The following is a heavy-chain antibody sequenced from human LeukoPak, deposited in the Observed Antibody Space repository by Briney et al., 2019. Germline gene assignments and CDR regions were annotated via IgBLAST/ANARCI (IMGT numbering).Heavy chain of an antibody. CDR3: ARGVPEYYDFWSGYFYYFDY. V-gene: IGHV4-59*01. J-gene: IGHJ4*02. CDR1: GGSISSYY. D-gene: IGHD3-3*01. CDR2: IYYSGST. Sequence: SETLSLTCTVSGGSISSYYWSWIRQPPGKGLEWIGYIYYSGSTNYNPALKSRVTISVDTSKNQFSLKLTSVTAADTAVYYCARGVPEYYDFWSGYFYYFDYWGQGTLVTVSS.